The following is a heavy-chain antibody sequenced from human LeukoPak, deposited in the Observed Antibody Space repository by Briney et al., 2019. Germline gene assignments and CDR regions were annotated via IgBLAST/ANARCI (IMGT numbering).Heavy chain of an antibody. D-gene: IGHD5-18*01. CDR3: ARTDTAVVFLDY. V-gene: IGHV4-30-4*01. J-gene: IGHJ4*02. CDR2: IYYSGST. Sequence: SQTLSLTCTLSGGSISSGYYHWSWLRQPPGKGLEWIGYIYYSGSTYYNPSLKSRFTISVDTSKNQFSLKLSSVSAADTAIYYCARTDTAVVFLDYWGQGTLVTVSS. CDR1: GGSISSGYYH.